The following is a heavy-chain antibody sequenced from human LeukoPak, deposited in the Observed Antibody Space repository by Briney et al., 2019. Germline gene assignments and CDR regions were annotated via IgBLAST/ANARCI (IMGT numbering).Heavy chain of an antibody. D-gene: IGHD6-19*01. Sequence: GGSLRLSCAASGFTFSSYGMHWVRQAPGKGLEWVAVISYDGSNKYYADSVKGRFTISRDNSKNTLYLQMNSLRAEDTAVYYCAKTSGWQNYFYYGMDVWGQGTTVIVSS. V-gene: IGHV3-30*18. CDR1: GFTFSSYG. CDR2: ISYDGSNK. J-gene: IGHJ6*02. CDR3: AKTSGWQNYFYYGMDV.